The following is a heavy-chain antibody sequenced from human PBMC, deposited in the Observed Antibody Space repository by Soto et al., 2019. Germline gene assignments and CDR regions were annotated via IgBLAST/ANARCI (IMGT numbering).Heavy chain of an antibody. J-gene: IGHJ6*02. V-gene: IGHV1-69*13. Sequence: ASVKVSCKASGGTFSSYAISWVRQAPGQGLEWMGGIIPIFGTANYAQKFQDRVTITADESTSTAYMELSSLRSEDTAVYYCARGPTVTLYYYYGMDVWGQGTTVTVSS. CDR1: GGTFSSYA. CDR3: ARGPTVTLYYYYGMDV. D-gene: IGHD4-17*01. CDR2: IIPIFGTA.